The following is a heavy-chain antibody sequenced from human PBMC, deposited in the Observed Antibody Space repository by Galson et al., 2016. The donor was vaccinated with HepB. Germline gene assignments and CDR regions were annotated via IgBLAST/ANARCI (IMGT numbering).Heavy chain of an antibody. J-gene: IGHJ4*02. CDR2: INPGNGNT. CDR1: GYIFSRYT. V-gene: IGHV1-3*01. Sequence: SVKVSCKATGYIFSRYTMHWVRQAPGQRLEWMGWINPGNGNTKYSQKFQGGVTFSGDTSASTGYMELSSLRSEDTAVYYCARVGEDFSSGYSSGLAYWGQGTLVTVSS. D-gene: IGHD3-3*01. CDR3: ARVGEDFSSGYSSGLAY.